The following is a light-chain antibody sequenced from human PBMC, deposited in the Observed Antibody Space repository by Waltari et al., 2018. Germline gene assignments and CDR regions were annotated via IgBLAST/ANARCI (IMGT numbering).Light chain of an antibody. J-gene: IGLJ2*01. V-gene: IGLV2-8*01. CDR1: SSDVGGYNY. CDR3: SSYAGRNNLV. Sequence: QSALTQPPSASASPGQSVTISCTGTSSDVGGYNYVPWYQQHPGKAPKLMIYEVSKRPSGVPDRFSGSKSGNTASLTVSGLQAEDEADYYCSSYAGRNNLVFGGGTKLTVL. CDR2: EVS.